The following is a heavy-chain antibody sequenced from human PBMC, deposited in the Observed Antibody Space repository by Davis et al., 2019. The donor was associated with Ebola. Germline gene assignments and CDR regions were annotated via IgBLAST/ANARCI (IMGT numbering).Heavy chain of an antibody. CDR3: AKLPVGAIHFDY. CDR2: ISGSGGST. Sequence: GESLKISCAASGFTFSSYAMSWVRQAPGKGLKWVSAISGSGGSTYYADSVKGRFTISRDNSKNTLYLQMNSLRAEDTAVYYCAKLPVGAIHFDYWGQGTLVTVSS. D-gene: IGHD1-26*01. V-gene: IGHV3-23*01. J-gene: IGHJ4*02. CDR1: GFTFSSYA.